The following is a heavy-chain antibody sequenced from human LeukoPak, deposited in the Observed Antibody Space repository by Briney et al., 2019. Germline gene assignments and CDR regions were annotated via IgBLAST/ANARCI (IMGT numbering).Heavy chain of an antibody. J-gene: IGHJ3*02. V-gene: IGHV4-4*07. Sequence: SETLTLTCAASGASISSYYWNWIRQPPGKGLEWIGRIYTSGSTNYNPSLKSRVTMSVDTSKNQFSLKLSSVTAADTAVYYCARLPGGDSSSVVAFDIWGQGTMVTVSS. CDR2: IYTSGST. CDR3: ARLPGGDSSSVVAFDI. D-gene: IGHD2-21*02. CDR1: GASISSYY.